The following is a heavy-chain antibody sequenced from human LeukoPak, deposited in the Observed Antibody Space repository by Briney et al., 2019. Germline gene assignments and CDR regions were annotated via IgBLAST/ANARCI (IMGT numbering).Heavy chain of an antibody. D-gene: IGHD5-24*01. J-gene: IGHJ4*02. CDR3: TRDQMNY. CDR2: IFSNGDT. V-gene: IGHV3-53*01. CDR1: EFTVSRNY. Sequence: GGSLRLSCTASEFTVSRNYMLWVCQAPGKGLEWVSLIFSNGDTHYADSVKGRFTISRDTSKNTVSLQMNNLRVEDTAMYYCTRDQMNYWGQGTLVTVSS.